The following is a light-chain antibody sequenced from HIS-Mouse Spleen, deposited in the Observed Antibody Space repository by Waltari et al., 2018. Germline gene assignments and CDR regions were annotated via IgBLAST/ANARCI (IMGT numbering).Light chain of an antibody. J-gene: IGLJ1*01. CDR2: RNN. V-gene: IGLV1-47*01. CDR3: AAWDDSLSGYV. CDR1: SSNIGSNY. Sequence: QSVLTQPPSASGTPGQRVTISCSGSSSNIGSNYVYWYQQLPGTAPKLLIYRNNQRPSGVPDRFSGPKSGPSASLAISGLRSEDEADYYCAAWDDSLSGYVFGTGTKVTVL.